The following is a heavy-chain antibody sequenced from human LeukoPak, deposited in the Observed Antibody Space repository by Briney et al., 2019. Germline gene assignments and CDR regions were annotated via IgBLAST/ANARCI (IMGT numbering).Heavy chain of an antibody. Sequence: GGSLRLSCEASGFTFSSYSMNWVRQAPGKGLEWVSSISSSSSYIYYADSVKGRFTISRDNAKNSLYLQMNSLRAEDTAVYYCAREGGDYYDNLDYWGQGTLVTVSS. CDR1: GFTFSSYS. CDR3: AREGGDYYDNLDY. CDR2: ISSSSSYI. V-gene: IGHV3-21*01. J-gene: IGHJ4*02. D-gene: IGHD3-22*01.